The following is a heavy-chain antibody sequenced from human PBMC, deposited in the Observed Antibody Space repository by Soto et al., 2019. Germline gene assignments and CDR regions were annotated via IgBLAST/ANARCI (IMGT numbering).Heavy chain of an antibody. CDR1: GGSISSTGYF. D-gene: IGHD1-26*01. Sequence: QVQLQESGPGLVKPSQTLSLTCTVSGGSISSTGYFWTWIRQHPGKGLEWIGYIFYSGRTFHHPSLTSRVTISVDTSKNPFSLELSSVTAADTAVYYCARESGSGDYFAYWGQGTLVTVSS. CDR3: ARESGSGDYFAY. CDR2: IFYSGRT. J-gene: IGHJ4*02. V-gene: IGHV4-31*03.